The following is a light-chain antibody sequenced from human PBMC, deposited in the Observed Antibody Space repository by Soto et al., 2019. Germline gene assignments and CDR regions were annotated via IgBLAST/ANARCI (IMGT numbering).Light chain of an antibody. CDR2: AAS. CDR3: QESHST. Sequence: DAQMTQSPSSLSASVGDSVTITCRASQSIGTYLDWYQHKPGKAPKLLIYAASSLQSGVPSRFSGSGSGTDFTLTISSLQHEHFATYYCQESHSTFGQGTKLEIK. V-gene: IGKV1-39*01. J-gene: IGKJ2*01. CDR1: QSIGTY.